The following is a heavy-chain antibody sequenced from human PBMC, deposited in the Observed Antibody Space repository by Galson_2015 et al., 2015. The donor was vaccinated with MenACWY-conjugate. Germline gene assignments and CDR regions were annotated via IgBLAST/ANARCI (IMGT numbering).Heavy chain of an antibody. CDR1: GDSVASNSAA. CDR2: TYYRSKWYN. V-gene: IGHV6-1*01. CDR3: ATGPVAAAGLYHFDY. J-gene: IGHJ4*02. D-gene: IGHD6-13*01. Sequence: AISGDSVASNSAAWNWIRQSPSRGLEWLGRTYYRSKWYNDYAVSVKSRITINPDTSKNQFSLQLNSVTPEDTAVYYCATGPVAAAGLYHFDYWGQGTLVTVSS.